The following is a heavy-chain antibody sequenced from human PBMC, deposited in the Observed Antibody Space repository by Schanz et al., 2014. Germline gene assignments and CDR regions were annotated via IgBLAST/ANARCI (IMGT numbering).Heavy chain of an antibody. Sequence: VQLVESGGGLVQPGGSLRLSCAASGFTVSNFGLHWVRQAPGKGLNWVAVISSDGTNKYYADSVQGRFTLSKDFSKDTLYLQLTSLRPEDTAVYYCARLATSKSRLGDAVDIWGQGTMVTVSS. CDR3: ARLATSKSRLGDAVDI. J-gene: IGHJ3*02. D-gene: IGHD6-6*01. V-gene: IGHV3-30*03. CDR1: GFTVSNFG. CDR2: ISSDGTNK.